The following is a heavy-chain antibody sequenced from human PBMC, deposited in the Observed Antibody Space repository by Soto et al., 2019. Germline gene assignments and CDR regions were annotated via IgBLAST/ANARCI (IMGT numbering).Heavy chain of an antibody. D-gene: IGHD3-10*01. CDR1: GYTFTSYG. CDR3: ARDRDYYGSGSSH. J-gene: IGHJ4*02. CDR2: ISAYNDTT. Sequence: ASVKVSCKASGYTFTSYGISRVRQAPGQGLEWMGWISAYNDTTNYAQKLQGRVTMTPATSTSPAYMELRSLRSDDRALYYCARDRDYYGSGSSHWGQGPLVTVSS. V-gene: IGHV1-18*01.